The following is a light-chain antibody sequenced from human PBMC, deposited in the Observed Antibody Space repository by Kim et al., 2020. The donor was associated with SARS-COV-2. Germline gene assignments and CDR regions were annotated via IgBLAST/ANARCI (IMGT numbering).Light chain of an antibody. V-gene: IGKV1-9*01. J-gene: IGKJ4*01. Sequence: GDRVTITCRASQGITSYLAWYQQKSGKAPKLLIYGASTLQSGVPSRFSGSGSGTEFTLTISSLQPEDSATYFCQQSNRYPLTFGGGTKVDIK. CDR1: QGITSY. CDR3: QQSNRYPLT. CDR2: GAS.